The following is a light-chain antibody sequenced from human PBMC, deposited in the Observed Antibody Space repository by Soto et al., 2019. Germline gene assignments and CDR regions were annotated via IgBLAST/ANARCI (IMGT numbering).Light chain of an antibody. V-gene: IGKV3-20*01. Sequence: DIVMTQSPATLSVAPGERVTFSCRASQGVSRKLAWYQHKPGQAPRLLIAGASTGATGIPDRFGGSGSGTDFTLTISRLAPEDLAMYYCHQYGSSPLTFGGGTKVDIK. CDR3: HQYGSSPLT. CDR2: GAS. J-gene: IGKJ4*01. CDR1: QGVSRK.